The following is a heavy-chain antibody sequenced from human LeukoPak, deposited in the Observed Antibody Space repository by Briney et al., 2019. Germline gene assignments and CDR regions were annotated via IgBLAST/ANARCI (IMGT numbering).Heavy chain of an antibody. V-gene: IGHV1-24*01. CDR2: FDPEDGET. J-gene: IGHJ5*02. CDR1: GYTLTELS. D-gene: IGHD2-2*01. Sequence: GASVKVSCKVSGYTLTELSMHWVRQAPGKGLEWMGGFDPEDGETIYAQKLQGRVTMTTDTSTSTAYMELRSLRSDDTAVYYCARDRPFIVVVPAYNWFDPWSQGTLVTVSS. CDR3: ARDRPFIVVVPAYNWFDP.